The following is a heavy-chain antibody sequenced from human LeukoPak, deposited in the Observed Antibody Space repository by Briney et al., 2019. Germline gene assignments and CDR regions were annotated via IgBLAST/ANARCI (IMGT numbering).Heavy chain of an antibody. J-gene: IGHJ3*02. Sequence: GGSLRLSCAASGFTFSSYGMHWVRQAPGKGLEWVAFIRYDGSNKYYADSVKGRFTISRDNSKNTLYLQMNSLRAEDTAVYYCAKDSLWFGEFSPHHDAFDIWGQGTMVTVSS. V-gene: IGHV3-30*02. CDR1: GFTFSSYG. CDR3: AKDSLWFGEFSPHHDAFDI. CDR2: IRYDGSNK. D-gene: IGHD3-10*01.